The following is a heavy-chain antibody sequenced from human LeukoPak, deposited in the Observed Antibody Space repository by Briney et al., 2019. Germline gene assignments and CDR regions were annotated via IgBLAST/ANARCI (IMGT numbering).Heavy chain of an antibody. CDR2: ISWSSGSI. J-gene: IGHJ4*02. V-gene: IGHV3-9*03. CDR3: AKGYCSSTNCYLDY. Sequence: GGSLRLSCAASGFPFSSYAMGWVRQAPGKGLEWVSGISWSSGSIDYADSVKGRFTISRDNAKNSLYLQMNSLRPEDMALYYCAKGYCSSTNCYLDYWGQGTLVTVSS. CDR1: GFPFSSYA. D-gene: IGHD2-2*01.